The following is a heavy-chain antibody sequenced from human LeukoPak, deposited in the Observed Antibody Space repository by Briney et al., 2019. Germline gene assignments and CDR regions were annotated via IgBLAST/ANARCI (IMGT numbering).Heavy chain of an antibody. CDR3: ASPVGAYDAFDI. Sequence: ASVKVSCKASGYTFTSYGISWVRQAPGQGLEWMGWINPNSGGTNYAQKFQGRVTMTRDTSISTAYMELSRLRSDDTAVYYCASPVGAYDAFDIWGQGTMVTVSS. V-gene: IGHV1-2*02. CDR2: INPNSGGT. CDR1: GYTFTSYG. J-gene: IGHJ3*02. D-gene: IGHD1-26*01.